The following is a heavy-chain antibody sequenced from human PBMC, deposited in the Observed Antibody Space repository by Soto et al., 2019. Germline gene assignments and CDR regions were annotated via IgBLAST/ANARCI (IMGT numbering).Heavy chain of an antibody. CDR1: GYTFTNYG. CDR2: IGAYNGDT. CDR3: ARVRQVVGYFYYYLDV. D-gene: IGHD6-6*01. Sequence: QVQLLQSGAEVKKPGASVKVSCKASGYTFTNYGITWVRQAPGQGLEWVGGIGAYNGDTHYTPRLQGRVTMTMDTSTSTAYMELRGLRSDDTAVYYCARVRQVVGYFYYYLDVWGKGTTVTFSS. J-gene: IGHJ6*03. V-gene: IGHV1-18*01.